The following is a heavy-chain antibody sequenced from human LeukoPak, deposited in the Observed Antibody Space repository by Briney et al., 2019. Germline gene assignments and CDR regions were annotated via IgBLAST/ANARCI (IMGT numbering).Heavy chain of an antibody. CDR3: ARGTTSSPNWFDP. CDR2: IYNSGNT. V-gene: IGHV4-59*01. CDR1: GGSISSYY. D-gene: IGHD6-13*01. Sequence: SETLSLTCTVSGGSISSYYWSWIRQPPGKGLEWIGYIYNSGNTNYNPSLKSRVTISVDTSKNQFSLKVSSVTAADTAVYYCARGTTSSPNWFDPWGQGTLVTVSS. J-gene: IGHJ5*02.